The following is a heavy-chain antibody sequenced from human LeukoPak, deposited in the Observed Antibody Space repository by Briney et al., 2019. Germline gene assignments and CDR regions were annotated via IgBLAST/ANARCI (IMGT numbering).Heavy chain of an antibody. Sequence: GRSLRLSCAASGFTFSSYAMHWVRQAPGKGLEWVLGISGSGGSTYYADSVKGRFTISRDNSKNTLDLQMNSLRAEDTAVYYCAKQLAPYYGMDVWGQGTTVTVSS. D-gene: IGHD6-13*01. CDR1: GFTFSSYA. CDR3: AKQLAPYYGMDV. J-gene: IGHJ6*02. CDR2: ISGSGGST. V-gene: IGHV3-23*01.